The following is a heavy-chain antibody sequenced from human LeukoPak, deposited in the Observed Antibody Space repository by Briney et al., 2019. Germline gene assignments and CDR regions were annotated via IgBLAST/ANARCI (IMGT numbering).Heavy chain of an antibody. Sequence: VASVKVSCKASGYSFSGYYINWVRQAPGQGLEWMGWIKPNGGDTNYPQKFRARITMTRDTSISTVYMELKSLTSVDTAVYYCARGDEWELAVDFWGQGTLVTVSS. V-gene: IGHV1-2*02. CDR3: ARGDEWELAVDF. J-gene: IGHJ4*02. CDR2: IKPNGGDT. CDR1: GYSFSGYY. D-gene: IGHD1-26*01.